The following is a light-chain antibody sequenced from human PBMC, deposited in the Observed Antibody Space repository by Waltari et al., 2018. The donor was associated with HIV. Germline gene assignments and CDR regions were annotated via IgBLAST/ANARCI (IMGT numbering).Light chain of an antibody. J-gene: IGLJ2*01. CDR2: YNN. Sequence: QSVLTPPPSASGTPGQRVTISCSGRRSNIGTNVVNWYQQLPGSAPKLLISYNNQRPSGVPDRFSGSKSGTSASLAISGLQSEDEADYYCAAWDDNLNGLFGGGTKLTVL. CDR1: RSNIGTNV. CDR3: AAWDDNLNGL. V-gene: IGLV1-44*01.